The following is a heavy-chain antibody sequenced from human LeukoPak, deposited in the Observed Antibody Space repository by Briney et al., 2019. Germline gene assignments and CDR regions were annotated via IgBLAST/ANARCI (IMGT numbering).Heavy chain of an antibody. J-gene: IGHJ4*02. CDR1: GFTFNNAW. V-gene: IGHV3-15*01. D-gene: IGHD3-22*01. CDR3: TADYYDSTGYHDF. CDR2: IKSKPDGGTT. Sequence: PGGSLRLSCAASGFTFNNAWMSWVRQAPGKGLEWVGRIKSKPDGGTTDYAAPVKGRFTISTVDSKNTVYLQMNSLKTEDTAVYYFTADYYDSTGYHDFWGQGTLVTVSS.